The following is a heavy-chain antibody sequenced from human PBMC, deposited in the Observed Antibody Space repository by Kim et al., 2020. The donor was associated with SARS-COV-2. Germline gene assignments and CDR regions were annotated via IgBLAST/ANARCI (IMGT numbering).Heavy chain of an antibody. V-gene: IGHV3-33*06. CDR3: AKDSSGGFDY. Sequence: GGSLRLCCSASGFAFSRYPMHWVRQAPGKGLEWVAVIWDDGSNKYYGDSVKGRFTISRDNSKNTLFLQMNSLRVEDTAVYYCAKDSSGGFDYWGQGTLVTVSS. CDR1: GFAFSRYP. D-gene: IGHD6-19*01. J-gene: IGHJ4*02. CDR2: IWDDGSNK.